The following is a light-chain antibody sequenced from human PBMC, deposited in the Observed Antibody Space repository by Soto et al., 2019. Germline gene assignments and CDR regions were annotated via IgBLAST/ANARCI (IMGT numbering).Light chain of an antibody. Sequence: DLQMTQSPSSLSASVGDRVTITCQASQDISNYLNWYQQKPGKAPRLLIYDASNLETGVPSRFSGSGSGTDFTFTISSLQPEDIATYYCQQYDHLLGTFGPGTKVDIK. CDR2: DAS. CDR3: QQYDHLLGT. CDR1: QDISNY. J-gene: IGKJ3*01. V-gene: IGKV1-33*01.